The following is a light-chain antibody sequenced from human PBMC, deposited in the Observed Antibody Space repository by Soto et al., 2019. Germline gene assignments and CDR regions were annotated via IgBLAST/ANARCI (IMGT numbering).Light chain of an antibody. CDR3: QQYNSYPEGT. CDR2: DAS. CDR1: QSISSW. V-gene: IGKV1-5*01. Sequence: DIQMTQSPSTLSASVGDRVTITCRASQSISSWLAWYQQKPGKAPKLLIYDASSLESGVPSRFSGSGSGTEFTLTISSLQPDDCATYYCQQYNSYPEGTFGQGTKVEIK. J-gene: IGKJ1*01.